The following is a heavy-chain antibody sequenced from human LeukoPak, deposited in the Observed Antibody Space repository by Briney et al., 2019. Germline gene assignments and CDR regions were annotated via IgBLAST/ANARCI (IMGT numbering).Heavy chain of an antibody. CDR3: ARTVKQQLPHWYFDL. CDR2: IYSGGST. V-gene: IGHV3-66*01. J-gene: IGHJ2*01. Sequence: PGGSLRLSCAASGFTVSSNYMSWVRQAPGKGLEWVSVIYSGGSTYYADSVKGRFTISRDNSKNTLYLQMNSLRAEDTAVYYCARTVKQQLPHWYFDLWGRGTLVTVSS. CDR1: GFTVSSNY. D-gene: IGHD6-13*01.